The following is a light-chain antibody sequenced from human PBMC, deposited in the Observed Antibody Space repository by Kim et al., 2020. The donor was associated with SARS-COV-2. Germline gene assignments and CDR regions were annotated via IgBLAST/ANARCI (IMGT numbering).Light chain of an antibody. V-gene: IGLV3-1*01. J-gene: IGLJ2*01. CDR3: QAWDSSTVV. CDR1: TLGDKY. CDR2: QDT. Sequence: VSPGKTASITCAGDTLGDKYAFWYQQKPGQSPVLVIYQDTKRPSGIPERFSGSNSGNTATLTISGTLPMDEADYYCQAWDSSTVVFGGGTKLTVL.